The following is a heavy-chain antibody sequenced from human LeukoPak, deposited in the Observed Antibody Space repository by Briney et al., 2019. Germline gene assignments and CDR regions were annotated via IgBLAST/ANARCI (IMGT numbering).Heavy chain of an antibody. J-gene: IGHJ4*02. D-gene: IGHD1-26*01. V-gene: IGHV3-53*01. CDR1: GFTVSSNY. Sequence: PGGSLRLSCAASGFTVSSNYMSWVRQAPGKGLEWVSVIYSGGSTYYADSVKGRFTISRDNSKNTLYLQMNSLRAEDTAVYYCARAYNGGWELLSSYFDYWGQGTLVTVSS. CDR2: IYSGGST. CDR3: ARAYNGGWELLSSYFDY.